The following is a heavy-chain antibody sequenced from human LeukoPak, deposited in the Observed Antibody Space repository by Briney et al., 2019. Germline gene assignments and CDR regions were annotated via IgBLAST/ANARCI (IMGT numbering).Heavy chain of an antibody. V-gene: IGHV2-70*11. CDR3: ARIRWSGTSYSFDY. CDR2: IDWDDDK. CDR1: GFSLTTSGMC. J-gene: IGHJ4*02. D-gene: IGHD3-3*01. Sequence: ESGPTLVNPTQTLTLTCTFSGFSLTTSGMCVSWIRQPPGKALEWLARIDWDDDKYYSTSLKTRLTISKDPSKNQVVLRMTNMDPVDTATYYCARIRWSGTSYSFDYWGQGTLVTVSS.